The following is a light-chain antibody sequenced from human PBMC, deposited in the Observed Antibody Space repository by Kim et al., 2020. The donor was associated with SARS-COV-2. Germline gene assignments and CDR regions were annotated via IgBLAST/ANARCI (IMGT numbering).Light chain of an antibody. Sequence: GQKVTISCSVRSANIGNNYVSWYQQLPGTAPKPLIYDNKKRPSGIPDRFSGSKSGTSATLGITGLQTGDEADYYCGTWDSSLSAYVFGTGTKVTVL. CDR1: SANIGNNY. CDR2: DNK. J-gene: IGLJ1*01. CDR3: GTWDSSLSAYV. V-gene: IGLV1-51*01.